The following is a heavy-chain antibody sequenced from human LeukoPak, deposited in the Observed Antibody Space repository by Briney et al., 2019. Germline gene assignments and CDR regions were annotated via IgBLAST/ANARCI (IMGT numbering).Heavy chain of an antibody. CDR2: INWNGGST. Sequence: GGSLRLSCAASGFTFDDYGMSWVRQAPGKGLEWVSGINWNGGSTGYADSVKGRFTISRDNAKNSLYLQMNSLRAEDTALYYCARDLVMYSSSWYRGRALDYWGQGTLVTVSS. D-gene: IGHD6-13*01. J-gene: IGHJ4*02. CDR1: GFTFDDYG. V-gene: IGHV3-20*04. CDR3: ARDLVMYSSSWYRGRALDY.